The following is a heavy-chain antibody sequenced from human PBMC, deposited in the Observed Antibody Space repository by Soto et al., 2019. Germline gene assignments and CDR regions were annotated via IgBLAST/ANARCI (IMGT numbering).Heavy chain of an antibody. Sequence: GGSLRLSCAASGFTFSSYAMSWVRQAPGKGPEWVSAISGSGGSTYSADSVKGRFTISRDNSKNTLYLQVNSLRAEDTAVYYCAKATDFWSGYSSWGQGTLVTVSS. V-gene: IGHV3-23*01. J-gene: IGHJ5*02. CDR1: GFTFSSYA. CDR2: ISGSGGST. D-gene: IGHD3-3*01. CDR3: AKATDFWSGYSS.